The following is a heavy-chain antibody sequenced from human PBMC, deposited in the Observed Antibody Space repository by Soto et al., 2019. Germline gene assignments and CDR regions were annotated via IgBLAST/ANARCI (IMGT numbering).Heavy chain of an antibody. CDR1: GFTFSTSG. Sequence: PGGSLRLSCAASGFTFSTSGMHWVRQAPGKGLEWVTVISYDGGDKYYAESVKGRFSISRDNSKNTLYLQMNSLRTEDTATYYCAKGQIVATGRGHYGLDAWGQGTTVTVSS. D-gene: IGHD5-12*01. CDR2: ISYDGGDK. J-gene: IGHJ6*02. CDR3: AKGQIVATGRGHYGLDA. V-gene: IGHV3-30*18.